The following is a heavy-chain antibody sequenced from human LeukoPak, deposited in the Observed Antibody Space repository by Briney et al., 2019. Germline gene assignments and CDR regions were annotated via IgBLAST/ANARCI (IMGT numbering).Heavy chain of an antibody. CDR3: ARVATVTTDVDY. CDR2: IYYSGST. V-gene: IGHV4-31*03. J-gene: IGHJ4*02. D-gene: IGHD4-17*01. CDR1: GGSTSSGGYY. Sequence: SETLSLTCTASGGSTSSGGYYWSWIRQHPGKGLEWIGYIYYSGSTYYNPSLKSRVTISVDTSKNQFSLKLSSVTAADTAVYYCARVATVTTDVDYWGQGTLVTVSS.